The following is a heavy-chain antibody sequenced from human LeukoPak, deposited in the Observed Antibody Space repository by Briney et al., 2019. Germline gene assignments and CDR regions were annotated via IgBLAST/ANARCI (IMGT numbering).Heavy chain of an antibody. CDR3: AAAMIESTPHVEAPWYYYYGMDV. CDR2: IVVGSGNT. D-gene: IGHD3-22*01. CDR1: GFTFTSSA. V-gene: IGHV1-58*02. J-gene: IGHJ6*02. Sequence: SVKVSCKASGFTFTSSAMQWVRQARGQRLEWIGWIVVGSGNTNYAQKFQERVTITRDMSTSTACMELSSLRSEDTAVYYCAAAMIESTPHVEAPWYYYYGMDVWGQGTTVTVSS.